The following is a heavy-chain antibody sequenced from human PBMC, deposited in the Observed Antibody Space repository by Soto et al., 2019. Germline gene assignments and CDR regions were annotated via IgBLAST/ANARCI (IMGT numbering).Heavy chain of an antibody. V-gene: IGHV3-23*01. Sequence: LACAASGFTFSSYAMSWVRQAPGKGLEWVSAISGSGGSTYYADSVKGRFTISRDNSKNTLYLQMNSLRADDTAVYYCANLVRDHLDSALVDWGPGTLVTVST. CDR3: ANLVRDHLDSALVD. CDR1: GFTFSSYA. J-gene: IGHJ4*02. CDR2: ISGSGGST. D-gene: IGHD6-6*01.